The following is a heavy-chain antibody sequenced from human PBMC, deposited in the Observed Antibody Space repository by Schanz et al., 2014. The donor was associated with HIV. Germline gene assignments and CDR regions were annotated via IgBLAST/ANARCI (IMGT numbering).Heavy chain of an antibody. V-gene: IGHV3-30-3*02. Sequence: QVQLVESGGGVVQPGRSLRLSCAVSGFTFSNYAMHWVRQAPGKGLEWVAVISYDGSNKYYADSVKGRFTISRDNSKNTLYLQMRSLRPEDTAVYYCAKDAYSSTWYLGENWFDPWGQGTLVTVSS. J-gene: IGHJ5*02. CDR1: GFTFSNYA. D-gene: IGHD6-13*01. CDR2: ISYDGSNK. CDR3: AKDAYSSTWYLGENWFDP.